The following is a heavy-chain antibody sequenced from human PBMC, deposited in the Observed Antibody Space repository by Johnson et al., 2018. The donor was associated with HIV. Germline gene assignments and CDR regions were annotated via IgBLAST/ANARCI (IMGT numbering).Heavy chain of an antibody. J-gene: IGHJ3*02. D-gene: IGHD3-16*01. CDR2: IGTAGAT. CDR1: GFTFSSYD. Sequence: VQLVESGGGLVQPGGSPRLSCAASGFTFSSYDMHWVRQATGKGLEWVSAIGTAGATSYPGSVKGRFTISRDNSKNTLYLQMNSLRAEDTAVYYCARGGGNDAFDIWGQGTMVTVSS. V-gene: IGHV3-13*01. CDR3: ARGGGNDAFDI.